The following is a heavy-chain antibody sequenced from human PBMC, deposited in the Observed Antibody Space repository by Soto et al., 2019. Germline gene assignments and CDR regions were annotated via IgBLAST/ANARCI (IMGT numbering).Heavy chain of an antibody. J-gene: IGHJ4*02. Sequence: QVQVVESGGGVVQHGTSLRLSCVASGFSFKSYGMHWVRQAPGKGLEWVALISNDGSNRYYEDSVKGRFTVSRDNSKNTVSLQMNSLRPEDTALYYCAKAIYDTGVDDYWGQGTHVIVSS. D-gene: IGHD7-27*01. CDR1: GFSFKSYG. CDR3: AKAIYDTGVDDY. V-gene: IGHV3-30*18. CDR2: ISNDGSNR.